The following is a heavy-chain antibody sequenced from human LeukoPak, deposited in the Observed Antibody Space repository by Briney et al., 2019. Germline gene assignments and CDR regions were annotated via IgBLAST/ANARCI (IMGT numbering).Heavy chain of an antibody. CDR2: ISGSGGST. D-gene: IGHD3-22*01. J-gene: IGHJ4*02. CDR3: ARDPPYSSGYSTWSPIRGYFDY. Sequence: PGGSLRLSCAAPGFTFSSYAMSWVRQAPGKGLEWVSAISGSGGSTYYADSVKGRFTISRDNSKNTLYLQMNSLRAEDTAVYYCARDPPYSSGYSTWSPIRGYFDYWGQGTLVTVSS. CDR1: GFTFSSYA. V-gene: IGHV3-23*01.